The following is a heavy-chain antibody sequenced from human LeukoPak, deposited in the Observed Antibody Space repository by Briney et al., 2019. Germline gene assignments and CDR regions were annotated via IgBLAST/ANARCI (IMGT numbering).Heavy chain of an antibody. Sequence: GASVTLSFTASGYTFTSYGNSWMRQAPGQGLELMGGISAYNDNTNYSQKLQGRVTMTTDTSTSKAYMELRSLRSDDTGVYYCARDEATAARPDFDYWGQGTLVTVSS. CDR2: ISAYNDNT. CDR3: ARDEATAARPDFDY. CDR1: GYTFTSYG. D-gene: IGHD6-6*01. J-gene: IGHJ4*02. V-gene: IGHV1-18*01.